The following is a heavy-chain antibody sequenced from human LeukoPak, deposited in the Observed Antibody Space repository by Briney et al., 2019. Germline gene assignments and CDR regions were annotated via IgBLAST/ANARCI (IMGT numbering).Heavy chain of an antibody. J-gene: IGHJ2*01. CDR2: IYHSGST. CDR1: GYSISSGYY. D-gene: IGHD1-26*01. Sequence: SETLSLTCTVSGYSISSGYYWGWIRQPPGKGLEWIGSIYHSGSTYYNPSLKSRVTISVDTSKNQFSLKLSSVTAADTAVYYCARGRRLGRYSGSYYWYFDLWGRGTLVTVSS. CDR3: ARGRRLGRYSGSYYWYFDL. V-gene: IGHV4-38-2*02.